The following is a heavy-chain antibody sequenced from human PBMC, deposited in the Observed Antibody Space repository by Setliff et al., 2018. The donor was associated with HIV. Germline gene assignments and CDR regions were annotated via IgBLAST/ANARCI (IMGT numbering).Heavy chain of an antibody. J-gene: IGHJ5*01. V-gene: IGHV1-3*01. Sequence: VASVKVSCKASGYSFSNFAIHWVRQAPGQRLEWLGWINAGSGNTRYSQKFQDRLTITRDTSARTVYMELSSLKSEDTAVYYCARVRCSGANCFNWSDFWGQGTPVTVSS. CDR2: INAGSGNT. D-gene: IGHD2-15*01. CDR3: ARVRCSGANCFNWSDF. CDR1: GYSFSNFA.